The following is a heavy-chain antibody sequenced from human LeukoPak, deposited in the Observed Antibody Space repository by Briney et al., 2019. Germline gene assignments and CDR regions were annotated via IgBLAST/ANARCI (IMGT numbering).Heavy chain of an antibody. D-gene: IGHD6-13*01. J-gene: IGHJ4*02. CDR3: ARARTRQQLVDY. Sequence: ASVMVSCKASGYTFTSYYMHWVRQAPGQGLEWMGIINPSGGSTSYAQKFQGRVTMTRDTSTSTVYMELSSLRSEDTAVYYCARARTRQQLVDYWGQGTLVTVSS. CDR1: GYTFTSYY. CDR2: INPSGGST. V-gene: IGHV1-46*01.